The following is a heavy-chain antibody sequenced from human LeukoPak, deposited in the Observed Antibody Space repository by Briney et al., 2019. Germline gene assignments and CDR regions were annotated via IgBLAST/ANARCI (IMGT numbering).Heavy chain of an antibody. Sequence: SVKVSCKASGYSFSKYDISWVRQAPGQGLEWMGWISVHNGNPNYAQKLQGRVTMTTDTSTSTHYMELRSLRSDDTAVYYCARDVGAVAGYNFDYWGQGTLVTVSS. D-gene: IGHD6-19*01. CDR3: ARDVGAVAGYNFDY. CDR1: GYSFSKYD. J-gene: IGHJ4*02. V-gene: IGHV1-18*01. CDR2: ISVHNGNP.